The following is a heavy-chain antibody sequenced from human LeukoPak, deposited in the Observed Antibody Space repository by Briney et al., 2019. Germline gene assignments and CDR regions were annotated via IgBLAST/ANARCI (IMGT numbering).Heavy chain of an antibody. V-gene: IGHV3-30*04. CDR2: ISYDGSNK. J-gene: IGHJ4*02. CDR3: ARASVGD. CDR1: GFTFSSYA. Sequence: PGRSLRLSCAASGFTFSSYAMHWVRQAPGKGLEWVAVISYDGSNKYYADSVKGRFTISRDNSKNTLYLQMNSLRAEDTAVYYCARASVGDWGQGTLVTVSS. D-gene: IGHD3-16*01.